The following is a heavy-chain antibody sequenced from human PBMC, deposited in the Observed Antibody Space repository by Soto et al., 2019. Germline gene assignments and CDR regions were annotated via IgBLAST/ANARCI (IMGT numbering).Heavy chain of an antibody. Sequence: PSETLSLTCAVSGGSISSGGYSWSWIRQPPGKGLEWIGYIYHSGSTYYNPSLKSRVTISVDRSKNQFSLKLSSVTAADTAVYYCARGGYYYGSGSPRGRYYYYGMDVWGQGTTVTVSS. J-gene: IGHJ6*02. CDR3: ARGGYYYGSGSPRGRYYYYGMDV. D-gene: IGHD3-10*01. CDR2: IYHSGST. V-gene: IGHV4-30-2*01. CDR1: GGSISSGGYS.